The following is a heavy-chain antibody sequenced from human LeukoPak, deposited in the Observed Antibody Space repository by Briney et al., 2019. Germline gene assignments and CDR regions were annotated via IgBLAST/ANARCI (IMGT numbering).Heavy chain of an antibody. CDR3: ARSHVLTTGELDC. D-gene: IGHD4/OR15-4a*01. CDR1: GGSISSGGYY. J-gene: IGHJ4*02. V-gene: IGHV4-31*03. Sequence: SQTLSLTCTVSGGSISSGGYYWSWIRQHPGKGLEWIGHIDYSGNTYYNPSLESRVIVSVDTSENQFSLKLKFVTAADTAVYYCARSHVLTTGELDCWGQGTLVTASS. CDR2: IDYSGNT.